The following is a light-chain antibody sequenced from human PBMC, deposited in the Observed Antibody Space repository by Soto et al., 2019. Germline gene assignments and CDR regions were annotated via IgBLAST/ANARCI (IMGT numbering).Light chain of an antibody. CDR1: QSVSRN. Sequence: EIVMTQSPATLSVSPGERATLSCRASQSVSRNLAWYQQKPGQAPSLLIYDASTRASGIPARFSGSGSGTEFTLTISSLQSEDLAVYYCQQYNNWPPWTFGRGTKVDIK. CDR2: DAS. CDR3: QQYNNWPPWT. J-gene: IGKJ1*01. V-gene: IGKV3-15*01.